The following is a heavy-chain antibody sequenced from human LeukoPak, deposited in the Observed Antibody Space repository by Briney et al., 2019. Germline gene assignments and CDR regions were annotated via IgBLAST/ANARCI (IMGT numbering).Heavy chain of an antibody. J-gene: IGHJ3*02. CDR2: INHSGST. D-gene: IGHD2-2*01. CDR1: GGSFSGYY. V-gene: IGHV4-34*01. CDR3: ARVRDDIVVVPAATGDAFDI. Sequence: PSETLSLTCAVYGGSFSGYYWSWTRQPPGKGLEWIGEINHSGSTNYNPSLKSRVTISVDTSKNQFSLKLSSVTAADTAVYYCARVRDDIVVVPAATGDAFDIWGQGTMVTVSS.